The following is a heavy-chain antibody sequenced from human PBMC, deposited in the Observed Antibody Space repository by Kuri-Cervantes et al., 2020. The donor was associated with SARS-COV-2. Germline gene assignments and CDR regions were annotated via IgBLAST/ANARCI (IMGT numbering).Heavy chain of an antibody. V-gene: IGHV3-21*01. Sequence: GESLKISCAASGFTFSSYSMNWVRQAPGKGLEWVSSISSSSSYIYYADSVKGRFTISRDNAKNSLYLQVTSLRAEDTAVYYCARVACSSSNCAIYYYYMDVWGKGTTVTVSS. CDR2: ISSSSSYI. D-gene: IGHD2-2*01. CDR1: GFTFSSYS. J-gene: IGHJ6*03. CDR3: ARVACSSSNCAIYYYYMDV.